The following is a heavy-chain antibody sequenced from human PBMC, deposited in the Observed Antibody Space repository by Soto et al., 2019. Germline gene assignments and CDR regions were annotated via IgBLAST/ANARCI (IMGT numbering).Heavy chain of an antibody. CDR1: GGSFSGYY. J-gene: IGHJ4*02. V-gene: IGHV4-34*01. Sequence: PSETLSLTCAVYGGSFSGYYWSWIRQPPGKGLEWIGEINHSGSTNYNPSLKSRVTISVDTSKNQFSLKLSSVTAADTAVYYCARARTTVTGDYFDYWGQGTLVTVSS. D-gene: IGHD4-17*01. CDR2: INHSGST. CDR3: ARARTTVTGDYFDY.